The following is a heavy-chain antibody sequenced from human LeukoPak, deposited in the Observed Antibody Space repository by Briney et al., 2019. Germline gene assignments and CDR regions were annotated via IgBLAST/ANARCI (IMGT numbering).Heavy chain of an antibody. CDR2: IFFTGSI. V-gene: IGHV4-39*07. Sequence: SETLSLTCTVSGDSISTSNDHWEWIRQPPGQGLEWIGSIFFTGSIYYNPSLQSRVTLSLDSSKNQFSVSLTSVTAADTAVYYCARAFYYDSSGSLDPWGQGILVTVSS. CDR1: GDSISTSNDH. D-gene: IGHD3-22*01. CDR3: ARAFYYDSSGSLDP. J-gene: IGHJ5*02.